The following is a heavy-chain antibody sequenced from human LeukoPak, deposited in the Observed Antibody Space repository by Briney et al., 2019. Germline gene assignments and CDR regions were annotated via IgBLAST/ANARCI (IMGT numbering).Heavy chain of an antibody. CDR3: TRSIVGTIGTFDY. V-gene: IGHV3-73*01. J-gene: IGHJ4*02. D-gene: IGHD1-26*01. CDR2: IRSKANSYAT. Sequence: GGSLRLSCAASGFTFSGSAMHWVRQASGKGLEWVGRIRSKANSYATAYAASVKGRFTISRDDSKNTAYLQMNSMKTEDTAVYYCTRSIVGTIGTFDYWGQGTLVTVSS. CDR1: GFTFSGSA.